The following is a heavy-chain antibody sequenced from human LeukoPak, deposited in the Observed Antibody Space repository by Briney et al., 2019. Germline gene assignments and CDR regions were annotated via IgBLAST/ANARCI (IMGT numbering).Heavy chain of an antibody. CDR1: GFTFTSNW. V-gene: IGHV3-7*05. D-gene: IGHD1-14*01. CDR3: ARGVTEGGY. J-gene: IGHJ4*02. Sequence: GGSLRLSCAASGFTFTSNWMSWVRQAPGKGLEWVANIKQDGSEKYYVDSVKGRFTISRDNAKSSLYLQMNSLRAEDTAVYYCARGVTEGGYWGQGTLVTVSS. CDR2: IKQDGSEK.